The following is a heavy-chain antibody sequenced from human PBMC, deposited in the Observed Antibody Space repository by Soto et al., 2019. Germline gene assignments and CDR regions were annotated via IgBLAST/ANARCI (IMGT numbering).Heavy chain of an antibody. V-gene: IGHV4-4*02. J-gene: IGHJ4*02. CDR2: IYHSGST. D-gene: IGHD1-1*01. CDR3: ATFGAGVFRGSGTRTGTKSSCAFGY. Sequence: QVQLQESGPGLVKPSGTLSLTCAVSGGSISSSNWWSWVRQPPGKGLEWIGEIYHSGSTNYNPSRRNRVTISGDKSKNQFSLKRSAVTAAETAVEYGATFGAGVFRGSGTRTGTKSSCAFGYWGQGTLVTVSS. CDR1: GGSISSSNW.